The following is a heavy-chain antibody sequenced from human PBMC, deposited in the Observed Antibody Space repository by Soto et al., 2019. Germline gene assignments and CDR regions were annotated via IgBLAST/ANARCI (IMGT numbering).Heavy chain of an antibody. CDR1: GYTFTSYA. CDR3: AGSTGSDYVWFDP. Sequence: QVQLVQSGAEVKKPGASVKVSCKASGYTFTSYAMHWVRQAPGQRLEWMGWINAGNGNTKYSQKFQGRVTITRDTAASTAYMELCSLRSGGTAVYCWAGSTGSDYVWFDPWGQGTLVTVSS. J-gene: IGHJ5*02. V-gene: IGHV1-3*01. CDR2: INAGNGNT. D-gene: IGHD1-26*01.